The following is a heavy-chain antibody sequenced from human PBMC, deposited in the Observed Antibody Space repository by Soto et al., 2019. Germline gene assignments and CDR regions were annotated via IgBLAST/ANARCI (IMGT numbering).Heavy chain of an antibody. Sequence: SVKVSCKASGGTFSSYAISWVRQAPGQGLEWMGGIIPIFGTANYAQKFQGRVTITADESTSTAYMELSRLRSDDTAVYYCARDGYDSSRYPDYWGQGTLVTVSS. CDR1: GGTFSSYA. V-gene: IGHV1-69*13. J-gene: IGHJ4*02. CDR3: ARDGYDSSRYPDY. D-gene: IGHD3-22*01. CDR2: IIPIFGTA.